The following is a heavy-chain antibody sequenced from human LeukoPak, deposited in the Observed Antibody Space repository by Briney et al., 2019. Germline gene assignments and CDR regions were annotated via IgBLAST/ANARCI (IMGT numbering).Heavy chain of an antibody. CDR3: TRGFGGDGYNLGGGY. CDR2: IRSKANSYAT. V-gene: IGHV3-73*01. CDR1: GFTFSDYY. J-gene: IGHJ4*02. Sequence: GGSLRLSCAASGFTFSDYYMSWIRQAPGKGLEWVGRIRSKANSYATAYAASVKGRFTISRDDSKNTAYLQMNSLKTEDTAVYYCTRGFGGDGYNLGGGYWGQGTLVTVSS. D-gene: IGHD5-24*01.